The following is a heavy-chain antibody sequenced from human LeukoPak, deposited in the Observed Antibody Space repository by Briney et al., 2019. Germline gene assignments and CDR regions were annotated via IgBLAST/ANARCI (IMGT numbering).Heavy chain of an antibody. D-gene: IGHD6-6*01. CDR3: AKRAAYSRSSLVLPFDAFDL. CDR1: GFIFKNYA. V-gene: IGHV3-23*01. Sequence: GGSLRLSCAASGFIFKNYAMAWVRQPPGKGLEWVSVSSGSGTHTYYAASEKGRFTISRDNSNNTLYLQMNSLRAEDTAVYYCAKRAAYSRSSLVLPFDAFDLWGQGTMVTVSS. CDR2: SSGSGTHT. J-gene: IGHJ3*01.